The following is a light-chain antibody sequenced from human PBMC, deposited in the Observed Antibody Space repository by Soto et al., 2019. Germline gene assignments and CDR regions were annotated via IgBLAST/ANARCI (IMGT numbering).Light chain of an antibody. J-gene: IGKJ1*01. V-gene: IGKV1-39*01. Sequence: DIQMTQSPSTLSASVGDRVTITCRASQIISGYLNWYQQKPGKAHNLLVFGVSRLQSGVQSRFSGSGSGTDFTLTIRSLQPEDFATYFCKQSYNTPWTFGQGTKVDIK. CDR3: KQSYNTPWT. CDR1: QIISGY. CDR2: GVS.